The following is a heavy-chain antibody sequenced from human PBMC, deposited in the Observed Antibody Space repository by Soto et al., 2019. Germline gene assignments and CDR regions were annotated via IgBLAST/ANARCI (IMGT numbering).Heavy chain of an antibody. CDR3: ARLTDTHGLVVVVAPTPDGCFDP. D-gene: IGHD2-15*01. Sequence: SETLSLACTVSGGSISSYYWSWIRQPPGKGLEWIGYIYYSGITNYNPSLKSRVTISVDTSKNQFSLKLSSVTAADTAVYYCARLTDTHGLVVVVAPTPDGCFDPWGQGTLVTVS. J-gene: IGHJ5*02. V-gene: IGHV4-59*08. CDR1: GGSISSYY. CDR2: IYYSGIT.